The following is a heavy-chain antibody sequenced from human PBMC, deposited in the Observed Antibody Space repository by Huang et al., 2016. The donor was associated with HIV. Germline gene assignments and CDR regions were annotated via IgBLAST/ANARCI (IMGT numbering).Heavy chain of an antibody. CDR2: LFPEEGET. CDR1: GYTVSELS. CDR3: ATSTPDVGAGVLRSAFDI. D-gene: IGHD2-15*01. Sequence: QVQLVESGAELKKPGASVRVSCKVSGYTVSELSLHWVRQAPEKGLEWRGGLFPEEGETIYAQRLKGRVTMTEDTSTDTAYMELSSLRPEDTAVYYWATSTPDVGAGVLRSAFDIWGQGTMVTVSS. V-gene: IGHV1-24*01. J-gene: IGHJ3*02.